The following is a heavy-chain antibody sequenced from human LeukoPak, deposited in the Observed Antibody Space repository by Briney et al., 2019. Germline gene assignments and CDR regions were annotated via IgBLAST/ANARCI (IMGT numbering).Heavy chain of an antibody. CDR1: GFTVSSNY. J-gene: IGHJ4*02. CDR2: IYSGGST. V-gene: IGHV3-53*01. D-gene: IGHD2-8*01. Sequence: GGSLRLSCAASGFTVSSNYMSWVRQAPGKGLEWVSLIYSGGSTYYADSVKGRFTISRDNSRNTLYLQMNSLRAEDTAVYYCARDLLRGPNGGYWGQGTPVTVSS. CDR3: ARDLLRGPNGGY.